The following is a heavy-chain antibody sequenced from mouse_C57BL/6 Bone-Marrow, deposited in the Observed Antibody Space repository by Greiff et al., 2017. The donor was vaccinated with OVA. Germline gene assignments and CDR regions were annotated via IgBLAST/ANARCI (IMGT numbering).Heavy chain of an antibody. J-gene: IGHJ2*01. CDR1: GFNIKDDY. Sequence: EVQLQQSGAELVRPGASVKLSCTASGFNIKDDYMHWVKQRPEQGLEWIGWIDPENGDTEYASKFQGKATITADTSSNTAYLQLSSLTSEDTAVYYCTTGVYTDFGYWGQGTTLTVSS. CDR3: TTGVYTDFGY. D-gene: IGHD2-1*01. CDR2: IDPENGDT. V-gene: IGHV14-4*01.